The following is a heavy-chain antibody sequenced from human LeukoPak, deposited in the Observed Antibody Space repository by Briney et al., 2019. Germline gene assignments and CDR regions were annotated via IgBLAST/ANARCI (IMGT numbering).Heavy chain of an antibody. CDR3: TRDVRTYYYDSSGYSY. Sequence: PGGSLRLSCTASGFSFGDYAMSWVRQAPGKGLEWVGFIRSTAYGGTTEYAASVRGRFTISRDDSKSIAYLQMNSLKTEDTAVYYCTRDVRTYYYDSSGYSYWGQGTLVTVSS. V-gene: IGHV3-49*04. CDR1: GFSFGDYA. J-gene: IGHJ4*02. D-gene: IGHD3-22*01. CDR2: IRSTAYGGTT.